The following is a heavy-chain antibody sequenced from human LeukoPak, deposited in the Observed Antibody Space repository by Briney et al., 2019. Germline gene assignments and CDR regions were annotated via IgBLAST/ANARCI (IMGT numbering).Heavy chain of an antibody. CDR3: ARLMKWYGSRPLDS. CDR2: IYYSGSA. Sequence: SETLSLTCTVSGGSISTFYWSWIRQPPGKGLEWIGYIYYSGSANYNPSLKSRVIISVDTSKNQFSLKLSSVTAADTAVYYCARLMKWYGSRPLDSWGQGTLVTVSS. J-gene: IGHJ4*02. V-gene: IGHV4-59*08. D-gene: IGHD6-19*01. CDR1: GGSISTFY.